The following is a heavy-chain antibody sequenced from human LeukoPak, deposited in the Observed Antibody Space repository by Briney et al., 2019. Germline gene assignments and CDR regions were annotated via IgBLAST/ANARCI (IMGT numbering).Heavy chain of an antibody. Sequence: SQTLSLTCAVSGGSISSGGYSWSWIRQPPGKGLEWIGYIYHSGSTNYNPSLKSRVTISVDTSKNQFSLKLSSVTAADTAVYYCARGSYYDFWSGYRYYYYGMDVWGQGTTVTVSS. J-gene: IGHJ6*02. V-gene: IGHV4-30-2*01. CDR1: GGSISSGGYS. CDR2: IYHSGST. D-gene: IGHD3-3*01. CDR3: ARGSYYDFWSGYRYYYYGMDV.